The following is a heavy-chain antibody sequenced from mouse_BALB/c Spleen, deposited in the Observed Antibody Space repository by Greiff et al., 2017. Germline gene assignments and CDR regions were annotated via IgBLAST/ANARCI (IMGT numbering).Heavy chain of an antibody. CDR1: GYSITSDYA. D-gene: IGHD1-1*01. CDR2: ISYSGST. CDR3: ARSRTTVDWYFDV. Sequence: EVQLQESGPGLVKPSQSLSLTCTVTGYSITSDYAWNWIRQFPGNKLEWMGYISYSGSTSYNPSLKSRISITRDTSKNQFFLQLNSVTTEDTATYYCARSRTTVDWYFDVWGAGTTVTVSS. V-gene: IGHV3-2*02. J-gene: IGHJ1*01.